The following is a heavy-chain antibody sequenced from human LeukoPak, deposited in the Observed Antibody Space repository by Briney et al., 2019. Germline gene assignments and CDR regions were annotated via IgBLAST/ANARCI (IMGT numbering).Heavy chain of an antibody. CDR1: GGSISGYY. J-gene: IGHJ4*02. Sequence: PSETLSLTCTVSGGSISGYYWNWIRQPPGKGLEWIGYIYYSGSTNYNPSLKSRVTISVDTSKNQFSLKLSSVTAADTAVYYCARTASSSGYSSSWLYYFDYWGQGTLVTVSS. CDR2: IYYSGST. V-gene: IGHV4-59*01. D-gene: IGHD6-13*01. CDR3: ARTASSSGYSSSWLYYFDY.